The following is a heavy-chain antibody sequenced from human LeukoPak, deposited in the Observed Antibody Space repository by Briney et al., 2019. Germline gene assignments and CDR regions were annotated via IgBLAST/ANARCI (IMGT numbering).Heavy chain of an antibody. V-gene: IGHV1-8*02. CDR2: MNPNSGNT. CDR1: GYTFTSYG. J-gene: IGHJ4*02. Sequence: ASVKVSCKASGYTFTSYGISWVRQAPGQGLEWMGWMNPNSGNTGYAQKFQGRVTMTRNTSISTAYMELSSLRSEDTAVYYCARRTAAADSWGQGTLVTVSS. CDR3: ARRTAAADS. D-gene: IGHD6-13*01.